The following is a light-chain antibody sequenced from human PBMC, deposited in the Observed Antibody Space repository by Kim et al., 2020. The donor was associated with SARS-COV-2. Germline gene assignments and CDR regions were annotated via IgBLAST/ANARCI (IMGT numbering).Light chain of an antibody. CDR1: SLRNYF. Sequence: SVALGQTVRITCQGDSLRNYFPSWYQQSPGQAPILVIYGKNTRPSGIPDRFSGSTSGNTASLTITGAQAEDEADYYCNSRDSSGKIFGGGTQLTVL. CDR3: NSRDSSGKI. J-gene: IGLJ2*01. V-gene: IGLV3-19*01. CDR2: GKN.